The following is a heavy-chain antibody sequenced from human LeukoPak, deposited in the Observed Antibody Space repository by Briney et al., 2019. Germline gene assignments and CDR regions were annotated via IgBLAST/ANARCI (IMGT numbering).Heavy chain of an antibody. Sequence: PGGSLKLSCAASGFTFSGSAIHWVRQSSGKGLEWVGQIDKKGKGYATATAYAASVTGRFTISRDDSINTAYLQMKSLRTEDTALYYCTRDSGTYNWFDPWGQGTLVTVSS. CDR3: TRDSGTYNWFDP. CDR1: GFTFSGSA. D-gene: IGHD1-26*01. J-gene: IGHJ5*02. CDR2: IDKKGKGYATAT. V-gene: IGHV3-73*01.